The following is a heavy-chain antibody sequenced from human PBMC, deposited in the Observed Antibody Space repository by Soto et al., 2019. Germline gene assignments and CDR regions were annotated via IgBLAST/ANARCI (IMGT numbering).Heavy chain of an antibody. J-gene: IGHJ2*01. CDR2: INHSGST. CDR1: GGSFSGYY. V-gene: IGHV4-34*01. CDR3: ARGLSVIAVAFHRYWYFDL. Sequence: QVQLQQWGAGLLKPSETLSLTCAVYGGSFSGYYWSWIRQPPGKGLEWIGEINHSGSTNYNPSLKSRVNISVDTSKNQFSLKLSSVTAADTAVYYCARGLSVIAVAFHRYWYFDLWGRGTLVTVSS. D-gene: IGHD6-19*01.